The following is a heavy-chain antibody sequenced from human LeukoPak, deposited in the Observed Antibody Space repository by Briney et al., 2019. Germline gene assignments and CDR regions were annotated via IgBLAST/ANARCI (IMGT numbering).Heavy chain of an antibody. CDR3: AGGKYDSSGYYYIRLDY. CDR2: ISAYNGNT. J-gene: IGHJ4*02. V-gene: IGHV1-18*01. D-gene: IGHD3-22*01. CDR1: GYTFTSYG. Sequence: ASVKVSCKASGYTFTSYGISWVRQAPGQGLEWMGWISAYNGNTNYAQKLQGRVTMTTDTSTSTAYMELRSLRSDDTAVYYCAGGKYDSSGYYYIRLDYWGQGTLVTVSS.